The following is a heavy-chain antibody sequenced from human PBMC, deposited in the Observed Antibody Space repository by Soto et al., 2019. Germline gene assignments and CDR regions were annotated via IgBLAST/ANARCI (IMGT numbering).Heavy chain of an antibody. CDR2: IFYSVST. CDR1: GGSITSYY. J-gene: IGHJ6*02. Sequence: SETLSLTCTVSGGSITSYYWSWIRQPPGKGLEWIGYIFYSVSTNYNPSLKSRVTISVDTSKNQFSLNLSSVTAADTAVYYCVRDLLGYCSGNSCYDYYGMDVWGQGTTVTVSS. CDR3: VRDLLGYCSGNSCYDYYGMDV. V-gene: IGHV4-59*01. D-gene: IGHD2-15*01.